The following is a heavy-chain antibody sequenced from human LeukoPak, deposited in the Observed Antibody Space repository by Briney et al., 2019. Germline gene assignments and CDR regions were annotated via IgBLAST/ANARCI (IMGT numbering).Heavy chain of an antibody. Sequence: GASVKVSCKASGYTFTGYYMHWVRQAPGQGLEWMGWINPNSGGTNYAQKFQGRVTMTRDTSISTAYMELSRLRSDDTAVYYCARGFDSSSWRIYYYYYMDVWGKGTTVTISS. CDR1: GYTFTGYY. CDR2: INPNSGGT. CDR3: ARGFDSSSWRIYYYYYMDV. J-gene: IGHJ6*03. V-gene: IGHV1-2*02. D-gene: IGHD6-13*01.